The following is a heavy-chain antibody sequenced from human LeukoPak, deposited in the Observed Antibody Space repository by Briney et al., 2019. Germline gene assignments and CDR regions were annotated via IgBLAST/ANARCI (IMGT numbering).Heavy chain of an antibody. CDR2: IYYSGST. CDR1: GGSISSSSYY. D-gene: IGHD2-8*01. V-gene: IGHV4-39*07. J-gene: IGHJ3*02. Sequence: SETLSLTCTVSGGSISSSSYYWGWIRQPPGKGLEWIGYIYYSGSTYYNPSLKSRVTMSVDTSKNQFSLKLSSVTAADTAVYYCASKRHHGYCTNGVCLPRYCSGGSCHRRAFDIWGQGTMVTVSS. CDR3: ASKRHHGYCTNGVCLPRYCSGGSCHRRAFDI.